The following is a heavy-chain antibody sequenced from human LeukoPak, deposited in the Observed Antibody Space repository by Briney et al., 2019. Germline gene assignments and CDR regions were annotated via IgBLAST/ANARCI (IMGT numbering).Heavy chain of an antibody. CDR3: ARGVRGYSSSWYYYYYMDV. D-gene: IGHD6-13*01. J-gene: IGHJ6*03. CDR1: GGSFSGYY. V-gene: IGHV4-34*01. Sequence: PSETLSLTCAVYGGSFSGYYWSWIRQPPGKGLEWIGEINHSGSTNYNPSLKSRVTISVDTSKNQFSLELSSVTAADTAVYYCARGVRGYSSSWYYYYYMDVWGKGTTVTVSS. CDR2: INHSGST.